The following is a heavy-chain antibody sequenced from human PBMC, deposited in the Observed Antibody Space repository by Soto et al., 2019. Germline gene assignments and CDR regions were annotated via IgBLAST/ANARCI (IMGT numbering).Heavy chain of an antibody. J-gene: IGHJ6*02. CDR1: GGSISSYY. D-gene: IGHD3-22*01. CDR3: ARANGRYYYDSSGPYGMDV. Sequence: PSETLSLTCTVSGGSISSYYWSWIRQPPGKGLEWIGYIYHSGSTNYNPSLKSRVTISVDTSKNQLSLKLSSVTAADTAVYYCARANGRYYYDSSGPYGMDVWGQGTTVTVSS. V-gene: IGHV4-59*01. CDR2: IYHSGST.